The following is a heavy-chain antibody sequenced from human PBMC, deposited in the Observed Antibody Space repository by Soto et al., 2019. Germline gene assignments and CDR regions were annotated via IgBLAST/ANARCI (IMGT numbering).Heavy chain of an antibody. CDR3: TRMGSGYAIFDG. J-gene: IGHJ4*02. D-gene: IGHD5-12*01. Sequence: GGSLRLSCSTSGLVFADYGLNWFRQAPGKGLEWVGFIRSVSYGGTTEYAASVKGRFTISVDVSKSIGYLQMNSLQAEDTAVYFCTRMGSGYAIFDGWGQGTLVAVSS. V-gene: IGHV3-49*03. CDR1: GLVFADYG. CDR2: IRSVSYGGTT.